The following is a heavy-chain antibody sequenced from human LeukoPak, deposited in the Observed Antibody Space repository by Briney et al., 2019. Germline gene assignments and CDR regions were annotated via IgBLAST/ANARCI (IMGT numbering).Heavy chain of an antibody. CDR2: IYYSGST. CDR1: GGSISSYY. CDR3: ARKSGSSGYYSGWYFDY. J-gene: IGHJ4*02. Sequence: SETLSLTCTVSGGSISSYYWSWIRQPPGKGLEWIGYIYYSGSTTYNPSLKSRVTISVDTSKNQFSLKLSSVTAADTAVYYCARKSGSSGYYSGWYFDYWGQGTLVTVSS. D-gene: IGHD3-22*01. V-gene: IGHV4-59*01.